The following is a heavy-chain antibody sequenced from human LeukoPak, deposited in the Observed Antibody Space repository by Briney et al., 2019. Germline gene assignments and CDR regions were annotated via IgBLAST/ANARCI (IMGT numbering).Heavy chain of an antibody. CDR2: IYYSGST. Sequence: SETLSLTCTVSGGSITSYYWSWIRQPSGKGLEWIGYIYYSGSTNYNPSLKSRVTISVDTSKNQFSLKLSSVTAADTAVYYCARVWVVGTVVTPQEWFDPWGQGTLVTVSS. V-gene: IGHV4-59*01. CDR3: ARVWVVGTVVTPQEWFDP. D-gene: IGHD4-23*01. J-gene: IGHJ5*02. CDR1: GGSITSYY.